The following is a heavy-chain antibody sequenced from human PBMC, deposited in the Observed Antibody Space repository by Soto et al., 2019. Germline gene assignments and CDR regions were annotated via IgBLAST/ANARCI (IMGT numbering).Heavy chain of an antibody. CDR3: VRGETKAHFDY. D-gene: IGHD3-16*01. CDR1: GDSIKYYY. V-gene: IGHV4-59*01. CDR2: IYYSGAT. J-gene: IGHJ4*02. Sequence: QMQLQESGPGLVKPSETLSLTCSVSGDSIKYYYWNWIRQPPGKGLEWIGYIYYSGATNYNPSLKSRVTISKNQFSLQLSSVTAADTAVYYCVRGETKAHFDYWGQGILVTVSS.